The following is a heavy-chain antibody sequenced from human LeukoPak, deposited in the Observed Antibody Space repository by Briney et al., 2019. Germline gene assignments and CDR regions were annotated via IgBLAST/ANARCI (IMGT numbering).Heavy chain of an antibody. Sequence: GGSLILSCAASGFTFNSYWMVWFRQAPGKGLVWVSRINPDGSWTLHADSVKGRFAISRDYARNTLYLQMNSLGVEDTAMYYCARYEQRPGVTASDPWSQGTLVTVSS. CDR1: GFTFNSYW. V-gene: IGHV3-74*01. CDR3: ARYEQRPGVTASDP. CDR2: INPDGSWT. D-gene: IGHD2-21*02. J-gene: IGHJ5*02.